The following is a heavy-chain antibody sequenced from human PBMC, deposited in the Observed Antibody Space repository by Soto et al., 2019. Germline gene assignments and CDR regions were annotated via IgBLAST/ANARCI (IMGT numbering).Heavy chain of an antibody. V-gene: IGHV4-31*03. D-gene: IGHD3-22*01. CDR2: IYYSGST. CDR1: GGSISSGDYY. J-gene: IGHJ4*02. Sequence: QVQLQESGPGLVKPSQTLSLTCTVSGGSISSGDYYWSWIRQHPGKGLEWIGYIYYSGSTYYNPSLKSRVTISVDTSKNQFALKLSSVTAADTAVYYCARAYDSSGHYQRYYFDYWGQGTLVTVSS. CDR3: ARAYDSSGHYQRYYFDY.